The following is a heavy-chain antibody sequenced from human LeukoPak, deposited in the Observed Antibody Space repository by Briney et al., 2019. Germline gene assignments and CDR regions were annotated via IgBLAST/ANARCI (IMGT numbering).Heavy chain of an antibody. CDR2: IIPIFGSA. CDR1: GDIFNSYS. J-gene: IGHJ6*03. D-gene: IGHD1-26*01. CDR3: ARVGRSRGSLPNSYYYMDV. V-gene: IGHV1-69*05. Sequence: SVKVSCKASGDIFNSYSISWVRQAPGQGLEWMGGIIPIFGSANYAQSFQGRVTITTDQSTSTAYMELSSLSSEDTAVYYCARVGRSRGSLPNSYYYMDVWGKGTTVTVSS.